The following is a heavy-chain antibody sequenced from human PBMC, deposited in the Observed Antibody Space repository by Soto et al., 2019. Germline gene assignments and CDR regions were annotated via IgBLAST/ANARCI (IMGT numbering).Heavy chain of an antibody. J-gene: IGHJ5*02. CDR2: INHSGST. Sequence: SETLSLTFAVYCGSFIGYYWIWIPQPPRKGLEWIGEINHSGSTNYKPSLKSGVTISVDTSKNQFSLQLSSVSAADTAVYYCVRGRVGTIFGVVIEHWFDPWGQGTLVT. CDR3: VRGRVGTIFGVVIEHWFDP. CDR1: CGSFIGYY. D-gene: IGHD3-3*01. V-gene: IGHV4-34*01.